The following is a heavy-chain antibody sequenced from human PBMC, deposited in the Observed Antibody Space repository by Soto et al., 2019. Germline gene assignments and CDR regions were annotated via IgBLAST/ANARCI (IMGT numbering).Heavy chain of an antibody. CDR3: ASNGDYGDWYFDL. CDR1: GFTFSSYA. V-gene: IGHV3-23*01. J-gene: IGHJ2*01. D-gene: IGHD4-17*01. Sequence: EVQLLESGGGLVQPGGSLRLSCAASGFTFSSYAMSWVRQAPGKGLEWVSAISGSGGSTYYAESVKGRFTISRDNSKNTLYLQMNSLRAEDTAVYYCASNGDYGDWYFDLWGRGTLVTVSS. CDR2: ISGSGGST.